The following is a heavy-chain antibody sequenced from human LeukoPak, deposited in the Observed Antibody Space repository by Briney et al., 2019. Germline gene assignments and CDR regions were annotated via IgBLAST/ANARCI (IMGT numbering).Heavy chain of an antibody. J-gene: IGHJ6*02. CDR1: GGSISSYY. CDR2: IYYSGST. D-gene: IGHD2-2*02. Sequence: PSETLSLTCTVSGGSISSYYWSWIRQPPGEGLEWIGYIYYSGSTNYNPSLKSRVTISVDTSKNQFSLKLSSVTAADTAVYYCARQAFCSSTSRYKDHYGMDVWGQGTTVTVSS. V-gene: IGHV4-59*08. CDR3: ARQAFCSSTSRYKDHYGMDV.